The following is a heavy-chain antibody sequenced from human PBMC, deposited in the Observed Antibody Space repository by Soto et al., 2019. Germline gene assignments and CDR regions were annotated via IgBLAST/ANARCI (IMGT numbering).Heavy chain of an antibody. CDR1: GGTFSSYA. V-gene: IGHV1-69*13. CDR3: ARVVAATYWFDP. D-gene: IGHD2-15*01. Sequence: SGKVSCKASGGTFSSYAISWVRPAPGQGLEWMGGIIPIFGTANYAQKFQGRVTITADESTSTAYMELSSLRSEDTAVYYCARVVAATYWFDPWGQGTLVTVSS. J-gene: IGHJ5*02. CDR2: IIPIFGTA.